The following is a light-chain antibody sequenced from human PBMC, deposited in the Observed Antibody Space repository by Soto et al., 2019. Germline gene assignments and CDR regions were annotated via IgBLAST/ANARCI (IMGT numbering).Light chain of an antibody. J-gene: IGLJ3*02. Sequence: QSVLTQSPSVSGTPGQGVTISCSGGTSNIGTYTVNWYQQLPGTAPKVLIYGDNQRPSGVADRFSGSKSGTSASLAISGLQSEDEADYYCSSYTTSSTLVFGGGTQLTVL. CDR2: GDN. CDR3: SSYTTSSTLV. CDR1: TSNIGTYT. V-gene: IGLV1-44*01.